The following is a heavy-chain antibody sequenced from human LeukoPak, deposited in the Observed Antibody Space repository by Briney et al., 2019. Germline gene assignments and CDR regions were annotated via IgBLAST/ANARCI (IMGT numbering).Heavy chain of an antibody. CDR1: GFTFSSYA. CDR3: AKNRLITRTGPDY. J-gene: IGHJ4*02. D-gene: IGHD1-7*01. CDR2: ISGSGGST. V-gene: IGHV3-23*01. Sequence: GESLKISCAASGFTFSSYAMSWVRQAPGKGLEWVSAISGSGGSTYYADSVKGRFTISRDNSKNTLYLQMNSLRAEDTAVYYCAKNRLITRTGPDYWGQGTLVTVSS.